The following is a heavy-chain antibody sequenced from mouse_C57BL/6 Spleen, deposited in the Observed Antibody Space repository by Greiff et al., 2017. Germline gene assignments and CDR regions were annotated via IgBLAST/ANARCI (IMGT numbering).Heavy chain of an antibody. Sequence: VQLQQSGPELVKPGASVKISCKASGYTFTDYYMNWVKQSHGKSLEWIGDINPNNGGTSYNQKFKGKATLTVDKSSSTAYMELRSLTSEDSAVYYCAREVYYYGNVAWFAYWGQGTLVTVSA. V-gene: IGHV1-26*01. CDR2: INPNNGGT. CDR1: GYTFTDYY. D-gene: IGHD1-1*01. J-gene: IGHJ3*01. CDR3: AREVYYYGNVAWFAY.